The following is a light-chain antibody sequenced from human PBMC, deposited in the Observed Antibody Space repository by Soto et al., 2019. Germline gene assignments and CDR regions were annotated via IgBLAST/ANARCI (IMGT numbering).Light chain of an antibody. V-gene: IGKV1-33*01. CDR3: QQYDSLFT. CDR1: QGITNY. J-gene: IGKJ5*01. Sequence: DIQMIQSPSSLSASVGDRVTITCQASQGITNYLNWYQQKPGKAPKLLIYGASNLETGVPSRFSGSGSGTDFTFTISSMTAEDIATDFCQQYDSLFTFGQGTRLEIK. CDR2: GAS.